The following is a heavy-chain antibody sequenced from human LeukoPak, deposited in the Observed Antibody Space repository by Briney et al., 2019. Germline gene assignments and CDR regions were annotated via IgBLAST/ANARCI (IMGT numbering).Heavy chain of an antibody. D-gene: IGHD6-13*01. V-gene: IGHV3-15*01. CDR1: GFTFSNAW. J-gene: IGHJ4*02. CDR3: TTERGSASWYEYYFDN. CDR2: SKSKIDGGAT. Sequence: GGSLRLPCAASGFTFSNAWMSWVRQAPGKGLEWVGRSKSKIDGGATDYAEPVKGRFTNSRDDSRATLYLQMSSLKAEDTAVYYCTTERGSASWYEYYFDNWGQGTLVTVAS.